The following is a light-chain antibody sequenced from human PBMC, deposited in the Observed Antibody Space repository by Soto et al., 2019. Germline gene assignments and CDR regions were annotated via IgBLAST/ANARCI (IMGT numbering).Light chain of an antibody. J-gene: IGKJ3*01. CDR2: AAS. CDR3: QKYNRPIT. V-gene: IGKV1-27*01. CDR1: QGISNY. Sequence: DIQMTQSPSSLSASVGDRVTITCRASQGISNYLAWYQQKPGKVPKLLIYAASTLQSGVPSRFSGSGSGTDFTLTISSLQPEDVATYYCQKYNRPITFGHGTKVYIK.